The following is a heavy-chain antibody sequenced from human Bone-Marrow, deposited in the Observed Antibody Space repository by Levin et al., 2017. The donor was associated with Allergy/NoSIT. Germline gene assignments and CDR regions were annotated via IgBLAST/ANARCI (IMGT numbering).Heavy chain of an antibody. D-gene: IGHD2-2*01. CDR1: GGSIRSSTYY. Sequence: SQTLSLTCSVSGGSIRSSTYYWGWIRQPPGKGLEWIGSINYSGNTYYNPSLKSRVTIFVDTSKNQFSLKVTSVSAADTAVYYCARINIVILPSANCDYWGQGTLVTVSS. CDR3: ARINIVILPSANCDY. J-gene: IGHJ4*02. CDR2: INYSGNT. V-gene: IGHV4-39*01.